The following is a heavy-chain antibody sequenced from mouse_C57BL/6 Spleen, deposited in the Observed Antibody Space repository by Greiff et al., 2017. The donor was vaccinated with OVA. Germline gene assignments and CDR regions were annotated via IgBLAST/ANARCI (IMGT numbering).Heavy chain of an antibody. Sequence: VQLQESGAELVKPGASVKISCKASGYAFSSYWMNWVKQRPGKGLEWIGQIYPGDGDTNYNGKFKGKATLTADKSSSTAYMQLSSLTSEDSAVYFCARPTIYYYGSSSLYYAMDYWGQGTSVTVSS. CDR1: GYAFSSYW. CDR3: ARPTIYYYGSSSLYYAMDY. J-gene: IGHJ4*01. CDR2: IYPGDGDT. D-gene: IGHD1-1*01. V-gene: IGHV1-80*01.